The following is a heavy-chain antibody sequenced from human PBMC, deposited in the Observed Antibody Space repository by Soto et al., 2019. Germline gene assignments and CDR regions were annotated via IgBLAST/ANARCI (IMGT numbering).Heavy chain of an antibody. CDR3: ARDYNYALDV. J-gene: IGHJ6*02. V-gene: IGHV3-48*02. D-gene: IGHD1-20*01. CDR1: GFVFTSYS. Sequence: EVQVVESGGDLVQPGGSPRLSCEASGFVFTSYSMNWVRQAPGKGLEWLSYISRSGDAIYYADSVKGRFTISRDNAKSSLYLQMDSLRDGDTGVYYCARDYNYALDVWGRGTTVTVSS. CDR2: ISRSGDAI.